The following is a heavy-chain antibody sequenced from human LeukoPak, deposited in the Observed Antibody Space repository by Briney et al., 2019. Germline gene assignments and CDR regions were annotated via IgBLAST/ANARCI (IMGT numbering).Heavy chain of an antibody. J-gene: IGHJ6*03. CDR1: GFTFSSYA. Sequence: GGSLRLSCAASGFTFSSYAMSWVRQAPGKGLEWVSAISGSGGSTYYADSVKGRFTISRDISKNTLYLQMNSLRAEDTAVYYCAKDDSDFFGRGNYMDVWGKGTTVTVSS. V-gene: IGHV3-23*01. CDR3: AKDDSDFFGRGNYMDV. D-gene: IGHD3-3*01. CDR2: ISGSGGST.